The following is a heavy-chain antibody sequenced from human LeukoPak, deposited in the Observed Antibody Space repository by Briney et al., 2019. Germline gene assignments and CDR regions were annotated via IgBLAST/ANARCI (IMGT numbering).Heavy chain of an antibody. CDR1: GGSIRGYY. CDR2: IYSSGST. V-gene: IGHV4-59*01. J-gene: IGHJ6*03. D-gene: IGHD3-10*01. Sequence: SETLSLTCNVSGGSIRGYYWSWIRQPPGKGLEWIGYIYSSGSTNYNPSLKSRVTMSVDTSKNQFSLKVSSVTAADTAVYYCARVFDSGSQAYFYYMDVWGKGTMVTISS. CDR3: ARVFDSGSQAYFYYMDV.